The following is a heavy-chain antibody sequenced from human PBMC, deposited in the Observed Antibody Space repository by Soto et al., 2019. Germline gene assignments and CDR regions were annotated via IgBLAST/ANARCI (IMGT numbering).Heavy chain of an antibody. CDR2: IIPIFGTA. V-gene: IGHV1-69*13. D-gene: IGHD6-13*01. CDR3: ARGRTMSIAAAGRPKLDY. Sequence: SVKVSCKASGGTFSSYAISWVRQAPGQGLEWMGGIIPIFGTANYAQKFQGRVTITADESTSTAYMELSSLRSEDTAVYYCARGRTMSIAAAGRPKLDYCGPGTLVTVSS. CDR1: GGTFSSYA. J-gene: IGHJ4*02.